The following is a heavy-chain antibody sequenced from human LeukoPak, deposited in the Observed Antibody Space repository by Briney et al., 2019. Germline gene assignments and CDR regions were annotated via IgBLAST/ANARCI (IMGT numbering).Heavy chain of an antibody. V-gene: IGHV3-23*01. CDR2: ISGSGEST. CDR3: AREHWDFDY. CDR1: GFTFSSYA. Sequence: GGSLRLSCAASGFTFSSYARTWVRQARGKGVEGVSEISGSGESTYYGDSVKGRFTISRDNSMNTLYLQMNSLRAGDTAIYYCAREHWDFDYWGQGTLVTVSS. D-gene: IGHD7-27*01. J-gene: IGHJ4*02.